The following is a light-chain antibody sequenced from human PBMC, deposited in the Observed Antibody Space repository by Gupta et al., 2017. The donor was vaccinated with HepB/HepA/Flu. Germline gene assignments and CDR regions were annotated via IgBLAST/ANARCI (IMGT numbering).Light chain of an antibody. CDR3: SSYTSSSTLEV. J-gene: IGLJ1*01. CDR1: SSDVGGYNY. V-gene: IGLV2-14*03. CDR2: DVS. Sequence: QSALTQPASVSGSPGQSITISCTGTSSDVGGYNYVSWYQQHPGKAPKLMMYDVSNRPSGVSNRFSGSKSGNTASLTISGLQAEDEADDYCSSYTSSSTLEVFGTGTKVTVL.